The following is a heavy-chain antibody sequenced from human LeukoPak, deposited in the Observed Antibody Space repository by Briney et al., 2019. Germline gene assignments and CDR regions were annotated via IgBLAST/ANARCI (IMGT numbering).Heavy chain of an antibody. CDR2: ISGSGGST. CDR3: AKGDTAMATNFFDY. CDR1: GFTFSNYG. J-gene: IGHJ4*02. D-gene: IGHD5-18*01. V-gene: IGHV3-23*01. Sequence: PGGPLRLSCAASGFTFSNYGMHWVRQAPGKGLEWVSAISGSGGSTYYADSVKGRFTISRDNSKNTLYLQMNSLRAEDTAVYYCAKGDTAMATNFFDYWGQGTLVTVSS.